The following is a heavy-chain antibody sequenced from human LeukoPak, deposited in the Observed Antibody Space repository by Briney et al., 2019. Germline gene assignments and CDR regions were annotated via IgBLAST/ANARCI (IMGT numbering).Heavy chain of an antibody. V-gene: IGHV4-34*01. CDR1: GGSFSGYS. CDR2: INHSGST. Sequence: PSETLSLTCAVYGGSFSGYSWSWIRQPPGKGLEWIGEINHSGSTHYNPSLKSRVAISVDTSKNQFSLKLSSVTAADTAVHYCASLWGDSSSWSSRYYYGMDVWGQGTTVTVSS. D-gene: IGHD6-13*01. J-gene: IGHJ6*02. CDR3: ASLWGDSSSWSSRYYYGMDV.